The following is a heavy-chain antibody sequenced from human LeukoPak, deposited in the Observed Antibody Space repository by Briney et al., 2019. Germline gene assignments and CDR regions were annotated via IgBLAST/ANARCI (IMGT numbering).Heavy chain of an antibody. J-gene: IGHJ4*02. CDR1: GFTFSSYS. Sequence: PGGSLRLSCAASGFTFSSYSMNWVRQAPGKGLEWVSYISSSSSTIYYADSVKGRFTISRDNAKNSLYLQMNSLRAEDTAVYYCARDLWFGELLGGFGYWGQGTLVTVSS. CDR2: ISSSSSTI. CDR3: ARDLWFGELLGGFGY. D-gene: IGHD3-10*01. V-gene: IGHV3-48*04.